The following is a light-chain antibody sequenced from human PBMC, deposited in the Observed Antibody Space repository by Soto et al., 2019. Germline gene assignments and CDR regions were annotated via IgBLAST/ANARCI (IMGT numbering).Light chain of an antibody. Sequence: LTQPRSVSGSPGQPVTISCTGTSSDVGGYNYVSWYQQHPGKAPKLMIYDVTKRPSGVPDRFSGSKSGNTASLTISGLQAEDEADYYCCSYAGSYVFGTGTKVTVL. CDR2: DVT. CDR1: SSDVGGYNY. CDR3: CSYAGSYV. J-gene: IGLJ1*01. V-gene: IGLV2-11*01.